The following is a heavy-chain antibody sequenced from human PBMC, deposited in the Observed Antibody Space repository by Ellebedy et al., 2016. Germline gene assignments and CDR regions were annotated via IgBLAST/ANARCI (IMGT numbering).Heavy chain of an antibody. CDR3: ARNPGDCYSCGY. Sequence: GESLKISXAASGFTVGNNYMIWVRQAPGKGLEWVSLIYSGGSTYYADSVKGRFTISRDNSKNTLYLQMNSLRAEDTAVYYCARNPGDCYSCGYWGQGTQVTVSS. V-gene: IGHV3-53*01. CDR1: GFTVGNNY. J-gene: IGHJ4*02. CDR2: IYSGGST. D-gene: IGHD2-21*02.